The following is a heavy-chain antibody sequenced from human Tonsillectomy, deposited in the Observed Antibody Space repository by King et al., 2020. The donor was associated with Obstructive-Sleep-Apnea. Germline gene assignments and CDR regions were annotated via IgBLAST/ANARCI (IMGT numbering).Heavy chain of an antibody. V-gene: IGHV4-30-4*01. D-gene: IGHD3-10*01. CDR3: ARGTYSSGSGLGWFDP. J-gene: IGHJ5*02. CDR1: GGSISSGDYY. Sequence: QLQESGPGLVKPSQTLSLTCTVSGGSISSGDYYWSWIRQPPGKGLEWIGYIYYSGSTYYNPSLKSRVTISVDTSKNQFSLKLSSLTAAATAVYYCARGTYSSGSGLGWFDPWGQGTLVTVSS. CDR2: IYYSGST.